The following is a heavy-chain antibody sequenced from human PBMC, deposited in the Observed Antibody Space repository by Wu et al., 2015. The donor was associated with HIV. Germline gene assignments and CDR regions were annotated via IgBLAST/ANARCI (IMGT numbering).Heavy chain of an antibody. CDR1: GYTFTSYY. V-gene: IGHV1-46*01. CDR2: INPSGGST. Sequence: QVQLVQSGAEVKKPGASVKVSCKASGYTFTSYYMHWVRQAPGQGLEWMGIINPSGGSTSYAQKFQGRVTMTRDTSTSTVYMELSSLRSEDTAVYYCARVFNGYGDYVVPKSWGTYFDYVGPGNAGHRL. J-gene: IGHJ4*02. CDR3: ARVFNGYGDYVVPKSWGTYFDY. D-gene: IGHD4-17*01.